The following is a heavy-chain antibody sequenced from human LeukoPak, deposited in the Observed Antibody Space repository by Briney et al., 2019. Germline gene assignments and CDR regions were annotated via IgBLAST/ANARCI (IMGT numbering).Heavy chain of an antibody. J-gene: IGHJ2*01. CDR2: IYYSGRT. CDR1: GGSISRSSYY. V-gene: IGHV4-39*07. Sequence: PSETLSLTCTVSGGSISRSSYYWGWIRQPPGKGLEWIGSIYYSGRTYYNPSLKSRVTVSVDTSKNQISLQLSSVTAADTAVYYCAGDPDDYWYFDLWGRGTLVTVSS. CDR3: AGDPDDYWYFDL.